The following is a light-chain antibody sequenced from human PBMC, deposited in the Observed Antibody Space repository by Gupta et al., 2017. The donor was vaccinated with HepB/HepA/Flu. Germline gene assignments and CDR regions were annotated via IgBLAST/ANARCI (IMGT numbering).Light chain of an antibody. CDR1: QNIDTY. Sequence: DLQMTQSPSTLSVYVGDTVTITCRASQNIDTYLAWYHQKPGKAPKLLIHWASYLQSGVSSRFSGSGSGTEFILTISSLRTDDLGTYYCQQYRALPTFGEGTRVEI. V-gene: IGKV1-5*03. J-gene: IGKJ4*01. CDR3: QQYRALPT. CDR2: WAS.